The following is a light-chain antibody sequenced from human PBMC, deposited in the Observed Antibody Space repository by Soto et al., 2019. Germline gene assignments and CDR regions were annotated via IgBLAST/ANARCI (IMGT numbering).Light chain of an antibody. Sequence: IQMTQSPSSLSASVGDRVTITCRASQRISSYLNWYQQKPGKAPRLLIFVASGLQSRVPSRFSASGSGTDFTLTVSSLQPEDFATYYCHQSYDIPTFGQGTRLEIK. J-gene: IGKJ5*01. CDR2: VAS. V-gene: IGKV1-39*01. CDR3: HQSYDIPT. CDR1: QRISSY.